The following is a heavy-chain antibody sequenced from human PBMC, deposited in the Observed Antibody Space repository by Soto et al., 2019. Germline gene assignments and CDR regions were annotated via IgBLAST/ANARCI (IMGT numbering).Heavy chain of an antibody. CDR3: ARGRYGDY. CDR2: ISAHNGNT. V-gene: IGHV1-18*01. CDR1: GYTFTSYG. J-gene: IGHJ4*02. D-gene: IGHD1-1*01. Sequence: QVHLVQSGAEVKKPGASVKVSCKGSGYTFTSYGITWVRQAPGQGLEWMGWISAHNGNTDYAQKPQGRVTVTRDTTTRTAYMELRRRRSNDTAVYYCARGRYGDYWGQGALVTVSS.